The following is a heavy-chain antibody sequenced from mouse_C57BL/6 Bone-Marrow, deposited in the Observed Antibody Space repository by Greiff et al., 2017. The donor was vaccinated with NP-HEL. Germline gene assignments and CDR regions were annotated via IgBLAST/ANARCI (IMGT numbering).Heavy chain of an antibody. CDR2: IYPRSGTT. CDR1: GYTFTSYG. V-gene: IGHV1-81*01. CDR3: ARGVVATDAMDY. D-gene: IGHD1-1*01. Sequence: VQLQQSGAELARPGASVKLSCKASGYTFTSYGIRWVHQRTGPGLEWIGEIYPRSGTTYYNEKFKGKATLTADKSSSTAYMELRSLTSEDSAVYCCARGVVATDAMDYWGQGTSVTVSS. J-gene: IGHJ4*01.